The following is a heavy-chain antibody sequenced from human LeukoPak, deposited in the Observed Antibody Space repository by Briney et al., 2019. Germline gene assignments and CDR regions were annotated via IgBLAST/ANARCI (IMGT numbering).Heavy chain of an antibody. CDR3: ARDLYSSGWLLPGY. CDR2: VYSDGST. Sequence: GGSLRLSCAASGFTVSSNYMTWVRQAPGKGLEWVSVVYSDGSTYYEDSVKGRFTISRDTSKNTLSLQMNRLRVEDTAVYYCARDLYSSGWLLPGYWGQGTLVTVSS. D-gene: IGHD6-19*01. V-gene: IGHV3-53*01. J-gene: IGHJ4*02. CDR1: GFTVSSNY.